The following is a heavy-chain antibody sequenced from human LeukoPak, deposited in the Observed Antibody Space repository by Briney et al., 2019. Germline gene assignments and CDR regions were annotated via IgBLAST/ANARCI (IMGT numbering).Heavy chain of an antibody. D-gene: IGHD6-19*01. J-gene: IGHJ6*02. CDR3: AKDLYSCGRDMDV. CDR2: ISGTGSST. CDR1: GLTFNSCA. Sequence: GGSLRLSCAASGLTFNSCAMNWVRQAPGKGLEWVSTISGTGSSTYYADSVKGRLTISRDNSKNTLYLQMNSLRAEDTAVYYCAKDLYSCGRDMDVWGQGTTVTVSS. V-gene: IGHV3-23*01.